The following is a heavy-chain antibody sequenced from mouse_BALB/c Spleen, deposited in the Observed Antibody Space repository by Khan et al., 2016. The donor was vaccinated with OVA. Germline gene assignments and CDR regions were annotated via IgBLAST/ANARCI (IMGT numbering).Heavy chain of an antibody. Sequence: QVQLQQPGAELVRPGASVKLSCKASGYTFTSYWMNWVRQRPGQGLDWIGKINPSDSETHYNQMFKDKATLTVDKSSGTAYMQLSRLTYTASAVYYCARREKYGYDPSWFAYWGQGTLVTVSA. CDR1: GYTFTSYW. J-gene: IGHJ3*01. V-gene: IGHV1-61*01. CDR2: INPSDSET. CDR3: ARREKYGYDPSWFAY. D-gene: IGHD2-2*01.